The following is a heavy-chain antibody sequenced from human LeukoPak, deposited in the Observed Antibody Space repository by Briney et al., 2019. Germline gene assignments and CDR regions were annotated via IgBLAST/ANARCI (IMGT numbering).Heavy chain of an antibody. D-gene: IGHD3-22*01. V-gene: IGHV4-39*01. CDR2: MSYSGRA. CDR1: GGSISSSSYY. CDR3: ARRAMSSGYDGWYFDL. Sequence: PSETLSLTCTVSGGSISSSSYYWGWIRQPPGKRLEGIGTMSYSGRANYNPSLKSRVTISADTSKNQFSLKLSSVTAADTAVYYCARRAMSSGYDGWYFDLWGRGTLVTVSS. J-gene: IGHJ2*01.